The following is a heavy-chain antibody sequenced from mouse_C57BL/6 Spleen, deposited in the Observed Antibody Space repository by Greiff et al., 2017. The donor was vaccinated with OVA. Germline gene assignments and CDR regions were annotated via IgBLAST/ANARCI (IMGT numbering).Heavy chain of an antibody. D-gene: IGHD3-2*02. J-gene: IGHJ3*01. CDR2: IDPETGGT. V-gene: IGHV1-15*01. Sequence: QVQLQQSGAELVRPGASVTLSCTASGYTFTDYEMHWVKQTPVHGLEWIGAIDPETGGTAYNQKFKGKAILTADKSSSTAYMELRSLTSEDSAVYYCTRPNSGWFAYWGQGTLVTVSA. CDR1: GYTFTDYE. CDR3: TRPNSGWFAY.